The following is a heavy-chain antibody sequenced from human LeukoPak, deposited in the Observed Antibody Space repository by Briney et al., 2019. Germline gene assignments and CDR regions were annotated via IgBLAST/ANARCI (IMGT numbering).Heavy chain of an antibody. D-gene: IGHD1-26*01. CDR1: GGSISSGDYY. J-gene: IGHJ4*02. Sequence: PSQTLSLTCTVSGGSISSGDYYWSWIRQPPGKGLEWIGYIYYSGSTYYNPSLKSRVTISVDTSKNQFSLKLSSVTAADTAVYFCARLDYDRGSYPFDYWGQGTLVTVSS. V-gene: IGHV4-30-4*01. CDR2: IYYSGST. CDR3: ARLDYDRGSYPFDY.